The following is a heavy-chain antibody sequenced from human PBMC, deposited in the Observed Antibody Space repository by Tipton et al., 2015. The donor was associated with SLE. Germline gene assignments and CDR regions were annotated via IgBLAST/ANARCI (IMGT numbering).Heavy chain of an antibody. CDR2: IYSDSSGT. D-gene: IGHD4-17*01. J-gene: IGHJ3*02. V-gene: IGHV3-23*03. CDR3: ARYGDDYGDNAHALET. CDR1: RFTFSNYA. Sequence: SLRLSCAASRFTFSNYAMSWIRQAPGKGLEWVSIIYSDSSGTYYADSVKGRVAMSLDTSRNQISVSLDSVSAADTAVYYCARYGDDYGDNAHALETWGQGTLVIVSA.